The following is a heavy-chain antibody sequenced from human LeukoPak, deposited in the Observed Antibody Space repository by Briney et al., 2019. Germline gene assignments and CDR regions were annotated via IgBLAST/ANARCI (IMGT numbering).Heavy chain of an antibody. CDR1: GYTFTSYY. J-gene: IGHJ6*03. CDR2: IIPIFGTA. D-gene: IGHD2/OR15-2a*01. Sequence: SVKVSCKASGYTFTSYYMHWARQAPGQGLEWMGGIIPIFGTANYAQKFQGRVTITADKSTSTAYMELSSLRSEDTAVYYCARASMGALGYYYMDVWGKGTTVTVSS. V-gene: IGHV1-69*06. CDR3: ARASMGALGYYYMDV.